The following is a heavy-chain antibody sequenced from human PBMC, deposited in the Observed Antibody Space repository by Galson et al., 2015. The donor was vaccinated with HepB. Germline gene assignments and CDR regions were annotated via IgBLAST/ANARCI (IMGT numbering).Heavy chain of an antibody. Sequence: SVKVSCKASGGTFSSYAISWVRRAPGQGLEWMGGIIPSFGTAKYAQKFQGRVTITADESTSTAYMELGSLRSEDTAVYYCARMGSSTSAYSGMDVWCQLTPFTASS. CDR2: IIPSFGTA. D-gene: IGHD6-13*01. CDR1: GGTFSSYA. V-gene: IGHV1-69*13. J-gene: IGHJ6*02. CDR3: ARMGSSTSAYSGMDV.